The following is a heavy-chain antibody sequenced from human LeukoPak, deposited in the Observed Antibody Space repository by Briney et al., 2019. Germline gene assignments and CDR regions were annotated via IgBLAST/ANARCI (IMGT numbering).Heavy chain of an antibody. D-gene: IGHD2-2*01. CDR2: IYYSGST. J-gene: IGHJ5*02. CDR1: GGTISSGGYY. Sequence: NPSQTLSLTCAVSGGTISSGGYYWSWVRQHPGKGLEWIGYIYYSGSTYYNPSLKSRVTISVDTSKNQFSLKLSSVTAADTAVYYCARGFEVPAAPNNWFDPWGQGTLVTVSS. CDR3: ARGFEVPAAPNNWFDP. V-gene: IGHV4-31*11.